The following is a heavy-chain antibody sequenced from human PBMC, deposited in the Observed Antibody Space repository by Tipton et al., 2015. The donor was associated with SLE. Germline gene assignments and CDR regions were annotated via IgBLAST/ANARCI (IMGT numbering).Heavy chain of an antibody. CDR3: ARGRSSWDD. V-gene: IGHV4-59*01. J-gene: IGHJ4*02. Sequence: TLSLTCTVSGGSISSYYGSWIRQPPGKGLEWIGYIYYSGSTNYNPSLKSRVTISVDTSKNQFSLKLSSVTASDTVVYYCARGRSSWDDWGQGTLVTVSS. CDR2: IYYSGST. D-gene: IGHD6-13*01. CDR1: GGSISSYY.